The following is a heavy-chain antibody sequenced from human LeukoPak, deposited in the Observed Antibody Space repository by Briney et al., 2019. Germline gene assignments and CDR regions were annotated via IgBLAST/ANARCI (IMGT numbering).Heavy chain of an antibody. CDR2: IDPYTGNT. V-gene: IGHV1-2*02. D-gene: IGHD5-12*01. CDR1: GYNFVGYY. Sequence: GASVKVSCKSSGYNFVGYYLHWVRQAPGQGLEWMAWIDPYTGNTHYAQKFQGRITVTRDTSLSTTYMELNWLTSDDTALYYCASEYSASEHWAQGTLVTVSS. J-gene: IGHJ1*01. CDR3: ASEYSASEH.